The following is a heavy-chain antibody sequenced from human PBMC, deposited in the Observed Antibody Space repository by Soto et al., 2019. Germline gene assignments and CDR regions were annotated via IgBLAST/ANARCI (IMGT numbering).Heavy chain of an antibody. Sequence: EVQLVESGGGLVQPGRSLRLSCAGSGFTFDDYALHWVRQAPGKGLEWVSGISCNTGSIGYADSVKGRFTISRDNAKNSLYLQMSSLRTEDTALYYCAKTTLGDCSSSSCHGTYYNGMDVWGQGTTVTVSS. CDR3: AKTTLGDCSSSSCHGTYYNGMDV. D-gene: IGHD2-2*01. CDR2: ISCNTGSI. J-gene: IGHJ6*02. CDR1: GFTFDDYA. V-gene: IGHV3-9*01.